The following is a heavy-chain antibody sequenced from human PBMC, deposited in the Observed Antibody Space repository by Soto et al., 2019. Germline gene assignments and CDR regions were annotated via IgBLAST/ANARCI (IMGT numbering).Heavy chain of an antibody. D-gene: IGHD6-13*01. J-gene: IGHJ4*02. Sequence: EVQLVESGGGLVQPGGSLRLSCAASGFTFSSYSMNWVRQAPGKGLEWVSYISSSSSTIYYADSVKGRFTISRDNAKNSLYLQMNRLRDEDTAVYYCARFSQYSSSWYDYWGQGTLVTVSS. CDR1: GFTFSSYS. V-gene: IGHV3-48*02. CDR3: ARFSQYSSSWYDY. CDR2: ISSSSSTI.